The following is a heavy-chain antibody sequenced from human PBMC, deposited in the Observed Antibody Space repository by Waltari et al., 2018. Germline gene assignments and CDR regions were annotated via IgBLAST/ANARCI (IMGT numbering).Heavy chain of an antibody. CDR1: GFTFSDYW. CDR3: ARDTPGDGIDC. D-gene: IGHD2-21*01. J-gene: IGHJ4*02. Sequence: EVQLVESGGGLVQPGGSLRLSCAASGFTFSDYWLHWVRQVPGKGLLWVSQVNSAGTDSTYADSVKGRFPISRDNAKNTLYLQMNSLRVEDTAVYYCARDTPGDGIDCWGQGTLVTVSP. V-gene: IGHV3-74*01. CDR2: VNSAGTDS.